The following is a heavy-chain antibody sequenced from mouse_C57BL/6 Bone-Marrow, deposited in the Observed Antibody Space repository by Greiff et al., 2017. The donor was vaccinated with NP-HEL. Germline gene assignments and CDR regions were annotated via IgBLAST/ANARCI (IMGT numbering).Heavy chain of an antibody. V-gene: IGHV5-17*01. CDR3: ARSSNYLYYAMDY. CDR1: GFTFSDYG. D-gene: IGHD2-5*01. Sequence: EVQRVESGGGLVKPGGSLKLSCAASGFTFSDYGMHWVRQAPEKGLEWVAYISSGSSTIYYADTVKGRFTISRDNAKNTLFLQMTSLRSEDTAMYYCARSSNYLYYAMDYWGQGTSVTVSS. J-gene: IGHJ4*01. CDR2: ISSGSSTI.